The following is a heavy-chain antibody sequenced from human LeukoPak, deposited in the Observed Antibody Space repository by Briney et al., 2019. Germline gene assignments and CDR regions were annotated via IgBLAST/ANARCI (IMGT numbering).Heavy chain of an antibody. CDR2: IIPNFGTA. D-gene: IGHD4-17*01. Sequence: GASVKVSCKASGYTFVTYGISWVRQAPGQGLEWMGGIIPNFGTANYAQKFQGRVTITTDESTSTAYMELSSLRSEDTAVYYCARDTNYYGAHDAFDIWGQGTMVTVSS. CDR1: GYTFVTYG. CDR3: ARDTNYYGAHDAFDI. J-gene: IGHJ3*02. V-gene: IGHV1-69*05.